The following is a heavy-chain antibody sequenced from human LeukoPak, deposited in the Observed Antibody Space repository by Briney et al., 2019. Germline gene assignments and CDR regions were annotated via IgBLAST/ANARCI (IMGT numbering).Heavy chain of an antibody. CDR1: GGSFSGYY. CDR2: INHSGST. Sequence: SETLSLTCAVYGGSFSGYYWSWIRQPPGKGLEWIGEINHSGSTNYNPSLKSRVTISVNTSKNQFSLKLSSVTAADTAVYYCAREAGDYYYYYYMDVWGKGTTVTVSS. J-gene: IGHJ6*03. CDR3: AREAGDYYYYYYMDV. V-gene: IGHV4-34*01.